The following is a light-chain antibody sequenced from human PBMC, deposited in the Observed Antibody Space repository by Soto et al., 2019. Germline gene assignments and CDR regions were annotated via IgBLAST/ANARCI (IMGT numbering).Light chain of an antibody. CDR1: QSVKSSY. J-gene: IGKJ5*01. CDR2: GTS. Sequence: EIVLTQSPVTLSLSPGERATLPCRASQSVKSSYLAWYQHKPGQAPRLLIYGTSSRATGIPDRFSGSGSGTDFTLTISRMAPEDFAVYYCQHYGSPITFGQGTRLEI. V-gene: IGKV3-20*01. CDR3: QHYGSPIT.